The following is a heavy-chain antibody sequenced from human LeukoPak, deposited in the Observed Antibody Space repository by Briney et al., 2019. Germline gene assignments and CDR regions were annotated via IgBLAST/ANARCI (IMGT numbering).Heavy chain of an antibody. CDR3: ARAEGSPGDFDY. Sequence: SETLSLTCTASGGSISSYYWSWIRQPPGKGLEWIGYIYYSGSTNYNPSLKSRVTISVDTSKNQFSLKLSSVTAADTAVYYCARAEGSPGDFDYWGQGTLVTVSS. J-gene: IGHJ4*02. CDR1: GGSISSYY. V-gene: IGHV4-59*01. CDR2: IYYSGST. D-gene: IGHD4-17*01.